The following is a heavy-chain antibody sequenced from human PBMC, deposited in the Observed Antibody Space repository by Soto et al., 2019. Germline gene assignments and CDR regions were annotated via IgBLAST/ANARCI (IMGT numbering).Heavy chain of an antibody. V-gene: IGHV4-59*01. Sequence: TSETLSLTCTVSGGSISSYYWSWIRQPPGKGLEWIGYISYSGSTNYSPSLKSRITISVDTSKNQFSLKLSSVTDADTAVYYCARWGCISTSCYPPYYGMDVWGQGTTVTVSS. CDR2: ISYSGST. D-gene: IGHD2-2*01. CDR3: ARWGCISTSCYPPYYGMDV. J-gene: IGHJ6*02. CDR1: GGSISSYY.